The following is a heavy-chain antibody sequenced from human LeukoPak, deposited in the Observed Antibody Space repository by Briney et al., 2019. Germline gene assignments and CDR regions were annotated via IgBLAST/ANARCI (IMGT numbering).Heavy chain of an antibody. CDR3: ARVPVRLGELSFVYFDY. D-gene: IGHD3-16*02. CDR1: GGTFSSYA. CDR2: IIPIFGTA. V-gene: IGHV1-69*01. J-gene: IGHJ4*02. Sequence: SVKVSCKASGGTFSSYAISWVRQAPGQGLEWMGGIIPIFGTANYAQKFQGRVTIAADESTSTAYMELSSLRSEDTAVYYCARVPVRLGELSFVYFDYWGQGTLVTVSS.